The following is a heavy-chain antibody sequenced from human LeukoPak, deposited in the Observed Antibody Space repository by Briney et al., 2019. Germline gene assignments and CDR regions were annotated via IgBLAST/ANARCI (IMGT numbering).Heavy chain of an antibody. D-gene: IGHD4/OR15-4a*01. Sequence: SETLSLTCTVSGGSISSRSDYWGWIRQPPGKGLEWIGSIYYSGSTHYNPSLKSRVTISVDTSKNQFSLKLSSVTAADTAVYYCARRPGEYGGNDFDYWGQGTLVTVSS. CDR3: ARRPGEYGGNDFDY. J-gene: IGHJ4*02. CDR2: IYYSGST. CDR1: GGSISSRSDY. V-gene: IGHV4-39*01.